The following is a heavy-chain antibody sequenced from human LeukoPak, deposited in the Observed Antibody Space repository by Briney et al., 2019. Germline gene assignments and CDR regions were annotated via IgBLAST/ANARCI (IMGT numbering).Heavy chain of an antibody. J-gene: IGHJ4*02. CDR3: ARDGGTGYFDY. D-gene: IGHD3-16*01. Sequence: PSETLSLTCTVSGGSISSGSYYWSWIRQPAGKGLEWIGRIYTSGSTNYNPSLKSRVTISVDTSKSQFSLKLTSVTAADTAVYSCARDGGTGYFDYWGQGTLVTVSS. V-gene: IGHV4-61*02. CDR1: GGSISSGSYY. CDR2: IYTSGST.